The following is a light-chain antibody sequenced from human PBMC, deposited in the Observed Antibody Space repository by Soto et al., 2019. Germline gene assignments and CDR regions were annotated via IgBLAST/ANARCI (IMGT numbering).Light chain of an antibody. CDR3: SSYTVINTAV. Sequence: QSVLTQPASVSGAPGQSVSISCTGSTSDVGAYNYVAWYQHKPGTAPRLLIYDVDHRPSGIDPRFSGSKSGNTASLTISGLPNDDEADYYCSSYTVINTAVFGAGTKLTVL. CDR1: TSDVGAYNY. J-gene: IGLJ2*01. CDR2: DVD. V-gene: IGLV2-14*03.